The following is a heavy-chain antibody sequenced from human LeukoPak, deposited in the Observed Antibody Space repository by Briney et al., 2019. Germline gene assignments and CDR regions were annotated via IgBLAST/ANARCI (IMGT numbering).Heavy chain of an antibody. CDR2: ISGSGGST. CDR1: GFTFSNYS. J-gene: IGHJ4*02. D-gene: IGHD2-2*01. V-gene: IGHV3-23*01. CDR3: AKNRSSSISCSNY. Sequence: TGGSLRLSCAASGFTFSNYSISWVRQAPGKGLEWVSGISGSGGSTYYADSVKGRFTISRDNSKNTLYLQMNSLRAEDTAVCYCAKNRSSSISCSNYWGQGTLVTVSS.